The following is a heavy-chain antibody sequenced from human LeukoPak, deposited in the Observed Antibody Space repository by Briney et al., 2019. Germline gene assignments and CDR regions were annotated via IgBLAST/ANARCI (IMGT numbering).Heavy chain of an antibody. CDR2: IKQDGSEK. CDR3: ARKYYDFWSGYYGGGYYYYMDV. Sequence: GGSLRLSCAASGFTFSSYWMSWVRQAPGKGLEWVANIKQDGSEKYYVDSVKGRFTISRDNAKNSLYLQMNSLRAEDPAVYYCARKYYDFWSGYYGGGYYYYMDVWGKGTTVTVSS. CDR1: GFTFSSYW. J-gene: IGHJ6*03. D-gene: IGHD3-3*01. V-gene: IGHV3-7*01.